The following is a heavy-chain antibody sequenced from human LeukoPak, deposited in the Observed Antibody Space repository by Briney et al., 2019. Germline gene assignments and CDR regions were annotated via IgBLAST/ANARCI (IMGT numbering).Heavy chain of an antibody. V-gene: IGHV4-38-2*02. CDR3: ARHKDYYYSYMDV. CDR1: GYSISSGYH. Sequence: KPSETLSLTCTVSGYSISSGYHWGWIRQPPGKGLEWIGSIYHSGSTYYNPSLTSRVTISVDTSKNQFSLKLSSVTAADTAVYYCARHKDYYYSYMDVWGKGTTVTISS. CDR2: IYHSGST. J-gene: IGHJ6*03.